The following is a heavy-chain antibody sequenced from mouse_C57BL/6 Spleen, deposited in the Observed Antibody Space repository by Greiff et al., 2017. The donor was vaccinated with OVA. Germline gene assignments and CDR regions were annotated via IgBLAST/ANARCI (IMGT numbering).Heavy chain of an antibody. CDR3: ARGRDWGAMDY. Sequence: VQLQQSGPELVKPGASVKLSCKASGYTFTSYDINWVKQRPGQGLEWIGWIYPRDGSTKYNEKFKGKATLTVDTSSSTAYMELHSLTSEDSAVYLCARGRDWGAMDYWGQGTSVTVSS. D-gene: IGHD4-1*01. V-gene: IGHV1-85*01. J-gene: IGHJ4*01. CDR1: GYTFTSYD. CDR2: IYPRDGST.